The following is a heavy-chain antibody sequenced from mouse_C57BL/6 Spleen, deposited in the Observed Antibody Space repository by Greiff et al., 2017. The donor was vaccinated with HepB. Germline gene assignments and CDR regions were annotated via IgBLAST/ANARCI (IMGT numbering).Heavy chain of an antibody. CDR2: IYPGDGDT. J-gene: IGHJ1*03. CDR1: GYAFSSSW. Sequence: VQLQQSGPELVKPGASVKLSCKASGYAFSSSWMNWVKQRPGKGLEWIGRIYPGDGDTNYNGKFKGKATLTADKSSSTAYMQLSSLTSEDSAVYFCARTGSNWYFDVWGTGTTVTVSS. V-gene: IGHV1-82*01. CDR3: ARTGSNWYFDV.